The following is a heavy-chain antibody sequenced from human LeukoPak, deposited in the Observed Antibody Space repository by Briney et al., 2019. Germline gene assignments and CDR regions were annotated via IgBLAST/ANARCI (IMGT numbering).Heavy chain of an antibody. D-gene: IGHD5-12*01. CDR2: INPNTGAT. CDR1: GYTFTKYA. CDR3: ASALVATRSAY. Sequence: ASVKVSCKASGYTFTKYAINWVRQAPGQGLEWMGWINPNTGATKYAQRFLGRVNMTRDTSISTAYMELSSLRSDDTAVYYCASALVATRSAYWGQGTLVTVSS. V-gene: IGHV1-2*02. J-gene: IGHJ4*02.